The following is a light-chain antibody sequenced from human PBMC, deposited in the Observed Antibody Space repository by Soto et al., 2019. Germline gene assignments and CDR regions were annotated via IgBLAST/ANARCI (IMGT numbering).Light chain of an antibody. Sequence: QSALTQPASVSGSPGQSITISCTGTSSDVGGYNYVSWYQQHPGKAPKLMIYDVSNRPSGVSNRFSGSKSGNTASLTISGLQADDEAEYYCSSYTSSSTLNVVFGGGTKVTVL. CDR1: SSDVGGYNY. CDR2: DVS. V-gene: IGLV2-14*01. CDR3: SSYTSSSTLNVV. J-gene: IGLJ2*01.